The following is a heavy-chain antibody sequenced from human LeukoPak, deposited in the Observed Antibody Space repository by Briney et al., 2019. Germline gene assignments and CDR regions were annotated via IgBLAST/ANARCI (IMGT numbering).Heavy chain of an antibody. CDR3: AREVRDSYDSSGYYSFDY. V-gene: IGHV4-38-2*02. J-gene: IGHJ4*02. D-gene: IGHD3-22*01. CDR1: GYSISNGYY. CDR2: IYHSGTT. Sequence: PSETLSLTCGVSGYSISNGYYWAWLRQPPGKGLEWIGTIYHSGTTYYTPSLKSRVTISVDTSKNQFSLKLSSVTAADTAVYYCAREVRDSYDSSGYYSFDYWGQGTLVTVSS.